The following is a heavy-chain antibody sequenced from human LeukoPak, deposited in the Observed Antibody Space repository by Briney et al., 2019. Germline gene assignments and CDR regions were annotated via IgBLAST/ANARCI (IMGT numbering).Heavy chain of an antibody. D-gene: IGHD2/OR15-2a*01. CDR3: ATDFYRGRQFDY. V-gene: IGHV1-24*01. CDR2: FDPEDGET. J-gene: IGHJ4*02. CDR1: GNTPTELS. Sequence: ASVKVSCTVSGNTPTELSMNWVRQAPGKGLEWMGGFDPEDGETIYAQKFQGRVIMTEDTSTDTAHMELSSLRSEDSAVYCCATDFYRGRQFDYWGQGTLVTVSS.